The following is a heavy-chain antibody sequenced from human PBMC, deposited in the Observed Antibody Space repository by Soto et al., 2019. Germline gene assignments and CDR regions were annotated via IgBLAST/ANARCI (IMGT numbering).Heavy chain of an antibody. CDR2: INPNSGGT. J-gene: IGHJ6*02. V-gene: IGHV1-2*04. CDR1: GYTFTGYY. D-gene: IGHD2-2*01. Sequence: ASVKVSCKASGYTFTGYYMHWVRQAPGQGLEWMGWINPNSGGTNYAQKFQGWVTMTRDTSISTAYMELSRLRSDDTAVYYCARTALTPGKRLALNYYYYGMDVWGQGTTVTVSS. CDR3: ARTALTPGKRLALNYYYYGMDV.